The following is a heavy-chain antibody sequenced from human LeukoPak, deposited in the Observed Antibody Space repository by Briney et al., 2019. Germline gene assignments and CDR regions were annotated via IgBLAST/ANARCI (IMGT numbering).Heavy chain of an antibody. CDR1: EFTFSSYW. Sequence: GGSLRLSCAASEFTFSSYWMSWVRQAPGKGLEWVASIKQDGSEKYYVDSVKGRVTISRDNAKNSLYLQMNSLRAEDTALYHCARAQLSYDILTGYENDAFDIWGQGTMVTVSS. V-gene: IGHV3-7*03. J-gene: IGHJ3*02. CDR2: IKQDGSEK. CDR3: ARAQLSYDILTGYENDAFDI. D-gene: IGHD3-9*01.